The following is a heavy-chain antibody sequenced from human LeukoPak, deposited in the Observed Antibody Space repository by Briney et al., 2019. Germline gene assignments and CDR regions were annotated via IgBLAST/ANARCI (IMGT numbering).Heavy chain of an antibody. CDR2: ISSSSYM. J-gene: IGHJ4*02. V-gene: IGHV3-69-1*01. CDR1: GFTFSSYN. Sequence: TGGSLRLSCAASGFTFSSYNMNWVRQAPGKGLEWVSSISSSSYMYYAESVKGRFTISRDNAKNSLYLQMNSLRVEDTAVYYCAREGSGSYYYDYWGQGTLVTVSS. D-gene: IGHD1-26*01. CDR3: AREGSGSYYYDY.